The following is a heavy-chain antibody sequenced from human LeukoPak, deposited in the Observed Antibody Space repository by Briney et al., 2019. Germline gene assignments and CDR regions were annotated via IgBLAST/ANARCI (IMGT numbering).Heavy chain of an antibody. J-gene: IGHJ5*02. D-gene: IGHD1-26*01. CDR2: IYYSEST. Sequence: SETLSLTCTVSGGSMSSYSWSWVRQPPGRGLEWIGYIYYSESTIYNPSLKTRLTMSLDTSKNQFSLKLNSVTAADTAVYYCARLRELDWFDPWGQGTLVTVSS. CDR3: ARLRELDWFDP. V-gene: IGHV4-59*12. CDR1: GGSMSSYS.